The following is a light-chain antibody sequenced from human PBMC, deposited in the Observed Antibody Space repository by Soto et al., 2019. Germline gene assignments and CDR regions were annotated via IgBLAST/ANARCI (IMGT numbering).Light chain of an antibody. CDR1: QTINNN. V-gene: IGKV3-15*01. Sequence: DIVMTQSPATLSMSPGERATLSCRASQTINNNLAWNQQKPGQAPRLLIYGASTRATGIPDRFGGSGSGTAFTLTISSLQSEDFAVYYCQQYDKWPWTCGQGTKVEIK. J-gene: IGKJ1*01. CDR3: QQYDKWPWT. CDR2: GAS.